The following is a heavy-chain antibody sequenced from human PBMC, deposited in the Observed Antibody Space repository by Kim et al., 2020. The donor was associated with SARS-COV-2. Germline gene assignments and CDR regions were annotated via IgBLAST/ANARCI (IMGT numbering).Heavy chain of an antibody. CDR2: TYYSGST. V-gene: IGHV4-59*01. J-gene: IGHJ4*02. Sequence: SETLSHTCTVSGGSISSYSWGWIRQPPGKGLEWIGYTYYSGSTNYNPSLKSRVTISVDTSKNQFSLKLSSVTAADTAMYYCARDRIGYCSSISCSLHFDYWGQGTLVTVSS. D-gene: IGHD2-2*01. CDR1: GGSISSYS. CDR3: ARDRIGYCSSISCSLHFDY.